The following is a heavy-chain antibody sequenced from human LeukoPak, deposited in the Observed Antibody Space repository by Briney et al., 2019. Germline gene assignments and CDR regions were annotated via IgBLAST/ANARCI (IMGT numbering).Heavy chain of an antibody. D-gene: IGHD4-17*01. CDR2: IHHSGSS. J-gene: IGHJ4*02. CDR3: TRENGDYAYDH. Sequence: PSETLSLTCTVSGGSVSFDYWSWIRQPPGKGLEWVGPIHHSGSSNYNSSLKSRVTLSLDTSKNQFSLRLSSVTVADTAVYYCTRENGDYAYDHWGQGTLVTVSS. CDR1: GGSVSFDY. V-gene: IGHV4-59*02.